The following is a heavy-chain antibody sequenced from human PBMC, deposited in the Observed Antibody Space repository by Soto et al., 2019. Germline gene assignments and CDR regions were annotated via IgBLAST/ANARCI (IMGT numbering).Heavy chain of an antibody. CDR1: GGSLSGYY. Sequence: QVQLQQWGAGLLKPSETLSLTCAVYGGSLSGYYGNWIRQSPGKGLEWIGEINYSGITNYNPSIKSRGTISIDTSKNQCSLNLSSVTAADKAVYYWARTRNLEGWGQGTTVTVSS. D-gene: IGHD1-1*01. CDR3: ARTRNLEG. CDR2: INYSGIT. J-gene: IGHJ6*01. V-gene: IGHV4-34*01.